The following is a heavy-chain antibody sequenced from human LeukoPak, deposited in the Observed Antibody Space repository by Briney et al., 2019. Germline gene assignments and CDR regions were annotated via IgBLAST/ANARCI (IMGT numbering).Heavy chain of an antibody. CDR2: IYYSGST. CDR3: ARVYAIPHYYYYYGMDV. V-gene: IGHV4-59*01. Sequence: PSETLSLTCTVSGGSISSYYWSWIRQPPGKGLEWIGYIYYSGSTNYNPSLKSRVTISVDTSKNQFSLKLSSVAAADTAVYYCARVYAIPHYYYYYGMDVWGQGTTVTVSS. D-gene: IGHD2-8*01. CDR1: GGSISSYY. J-gene: IGHJ6*02.